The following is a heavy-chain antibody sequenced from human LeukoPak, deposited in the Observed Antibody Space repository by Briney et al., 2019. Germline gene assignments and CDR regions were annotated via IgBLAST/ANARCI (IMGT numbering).Heavy chain of an antibody. CDR2: ISAGGDRT. CDR3: GRYLGIGAAYFDS. J-gene: IGHJ4*02. CDR1: GFAFSSLD. D-gene: IGHD6-13*01. V-gene: IGHV3-23*01. Sequence: GGSLRLSCAASGFAFSSLDMGWVRQAPRKGLEWVSAISAGGDRTYYADSVRGRFTLSRDKSKNTLYLQMNSLRAEDTAVYYCGRYLGIGAAYFDSWGQGTLVTVSS.